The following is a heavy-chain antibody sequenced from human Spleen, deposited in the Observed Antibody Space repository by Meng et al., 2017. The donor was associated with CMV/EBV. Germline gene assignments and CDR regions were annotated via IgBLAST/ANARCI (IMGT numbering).Heavy chain of an antibody. V-gene: IGHV3-11*01. Sequence: GESLKISCAATGFTFSDHYMSWIRQAPGKGLEWVSYISNSGNTIYYTDSVKGRFTISRDNTKNSLYLQMNSLRAEDTAVYYCARETHNEFWNGYLYYGMDVWGQGTAVTVSS. J-gene: IGHJ6*02. CDR2: ISNSGNTI. CDR3: ARETHNEFWNGYLYYGMDV. D-gene: IGHD3-3*01. CDR1: GFTFSDHY.